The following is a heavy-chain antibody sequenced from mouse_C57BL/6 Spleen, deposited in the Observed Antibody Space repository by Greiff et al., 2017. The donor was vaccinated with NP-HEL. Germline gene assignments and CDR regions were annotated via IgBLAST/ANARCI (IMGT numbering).Heavy chain of an antibody. D-gene: IGHD2-3*01. CDR1: GYTFTSYT. Sequence: VQLQQSGAELARPGASVKMSCKASGYTFTSYTMHWVKQRPGQGLEWIGYINPSSGYTKYNQKFKDKATLTADKSSSTAYMQRSSLTSEDSAVYYCARDGYYVYFDYWGQGTTLTVSS. CDR2: INPSSGYT. CDR3: ARDGYYVYFDY. V-gene: IGHV1-4*01. J-gene: IGHJ2*01.